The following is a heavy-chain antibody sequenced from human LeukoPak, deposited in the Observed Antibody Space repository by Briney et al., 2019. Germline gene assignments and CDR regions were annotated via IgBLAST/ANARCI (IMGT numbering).Heavy chain of an antibody. D-gene: IGHD2-2*01. V-gene: IGHV1-69*01. CDR2: TIPIFGTP. CDR3: ARDQLLGGDAFDL. J-gene: IGHJ3*01. Sequence: GASVKVSCKASGGAFSSYAFSWVRQAPGQGLEWMGGTIPIFGTPYYAEKFQGRVTITADESTSTACMELSSLRSEDTAVYYCARDQLLGGDAFDLWGQGTMVTVSS. CDR1: GGAFSSYA.